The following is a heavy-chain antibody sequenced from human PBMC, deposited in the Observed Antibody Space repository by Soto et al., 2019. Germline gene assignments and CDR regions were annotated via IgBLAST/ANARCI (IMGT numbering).Heavy chain of an antibody. J-gene: IGHJ4*02. CDR3: AREGVHNYNEYYFDY. CDR1: GVTFSNYA. CDR2: LSGGGGTT. Sequence: GGSLRLSCTVSGVTFSNYAMNWVRQAPGKGLEWVSSLSGGGGTTYYADSVKGRFIISRDNSKNTLYLLMNSLTAEDTAVYYCAREGVHNYNEYYFDYWGQGNMVTV. V-gene: IGHV3-23*01. D-gene: IGHD3-22*01.